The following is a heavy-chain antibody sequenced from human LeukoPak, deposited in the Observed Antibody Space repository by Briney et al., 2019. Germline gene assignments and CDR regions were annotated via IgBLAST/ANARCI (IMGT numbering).Heavy chain of an antibody. V-gene: IGHV3-21*04. CDR2: ISSSSRYI. J-gene: IGHJ6*03. CDR1: GFTFSSYS. CDR3: ARDPTTLAYCGGDCYNYYYYMDV. D-gene: IGHD2-21*02. Sequence: GGSLRLSCAASGFTFSSYSMTWVRQAPGKGLEWVSSISSSSRYIYYADSMKGRFTISRDNAKNSLYPQMNSLRSDDTAVYYCARDPTTLAYCGGDCYNYYYYMDVWGKGTTVTVSS.